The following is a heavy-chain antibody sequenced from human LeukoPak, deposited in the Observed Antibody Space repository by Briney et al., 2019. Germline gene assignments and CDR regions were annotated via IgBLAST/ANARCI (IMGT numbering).Heavy chain of an antibody. V-gene: IGHV1-8*01. D-gene: IGHD3-9*01. CDR3: ARGRYDILTGRRYFDY. J-gene: IGHJ4*02. CDR2: MNPNSGNT. Sequence: ASVKVSCKASGYTFTSYDINWVRQATGQGLEWMGWMNPNSGNTGYAQKFQGRVTMTRNTSISTAYMELSSLRSEDTAVYYCARGRYDILTGRRYFDYWGQGTLVTVSS. CDR1: GYTFTSYD.